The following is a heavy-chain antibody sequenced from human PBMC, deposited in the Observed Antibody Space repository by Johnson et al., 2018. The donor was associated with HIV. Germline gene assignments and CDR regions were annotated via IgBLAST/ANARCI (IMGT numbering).Heavy chain of an antibody. J-gene: IGHJ3*02. V-gene: IGHV3-30*04. CDR2: ISYDGSNK. Sequence: QVQLVESRGGLVKPGGSLRLSCAASGFTFSSYAMHWVRQAPGKGLDWVAVISYDGSNKYYADSVKGRFTISRDNSKNTLYLQMNSLRAEDTAVYYCAREGPSERAGFDIWGQGTMVTVSS. CDR1: GFTFSSYA. CDR3: AREGPSERAGFDI.